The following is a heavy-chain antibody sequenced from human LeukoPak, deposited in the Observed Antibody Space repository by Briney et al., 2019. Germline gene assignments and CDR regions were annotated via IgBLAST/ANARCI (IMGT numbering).Heavy chain of an antibody. J-gene: IGHJ4*02. CDR2: ISGSGANT. CDR1: GFTFSTYS. D-gene: IGHD6-13*01. Sequence: GGSLRLSCAASGFTFSTYSMSWVRLAPGKGLEWVSGISGSGANTYYADSVKGRFTISRDNSRNTLYLQMNSLRAEDTAVFYCANYPASGGYFDYWGQGTLVTVSS. CDR3: ANYPASGGYFDY. V-gene: IGHV3-23*01.